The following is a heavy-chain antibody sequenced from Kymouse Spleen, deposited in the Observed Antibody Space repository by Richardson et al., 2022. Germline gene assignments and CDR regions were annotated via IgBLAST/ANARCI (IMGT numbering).Heavy chain of an antibody. Sequence: EVQLVESGGGLVQPGRSLRLSCAASGFTFDDYAMHWVRQAPGKGLEWVSGISWNSGSIGYADSVKGRFTISRDNAKNSLYLQMNSLRAEDTALYYCAKDTLYSSGLYYYYYYGMDVWGQGTTVTVSS. CDR2: ISWNSGSI. J-gene: IGHJ6*02. CDR1: GFTFDDYA. D-gene: IGHD6-19*01. V-gene: IGHV3-9*01. CDR3: AKDTLYSSGLYYYYYYGMDV.